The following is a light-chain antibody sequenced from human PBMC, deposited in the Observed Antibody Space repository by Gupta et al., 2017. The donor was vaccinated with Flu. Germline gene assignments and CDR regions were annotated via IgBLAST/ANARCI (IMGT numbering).Light chain of an antibody. J-gene: IGLJ3*02. CDR3: CSYAGTKNWV. V-gene: IGLV2-11*03. Sequence: STHIGTYHLISWYQQLPGKSPRLLVYDFTTRPSGFPRRFSGSKSGNTASLTISWLQTEDEADYYCCSYAGTKNWVFGVVTKLSVL. CDR1: STHIGTYHL. CDR2: DFT.